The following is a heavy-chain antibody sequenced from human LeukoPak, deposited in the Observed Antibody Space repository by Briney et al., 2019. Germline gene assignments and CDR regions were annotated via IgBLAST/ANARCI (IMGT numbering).Heavy chain of an antibody. V-gene: IGHV3-23*01. Sequence: GGSLRLSCVASGFTFSSYAMSWVRQAPGKGLEWVSAISGSGGSTYYADSVKGRFTISRDNSKNTLYLQMNSLRAEDTAVYYCAKDLPPDYDILSGYYNCWGQGTLVTVSS. J-gene: IGHJ1*01. D-gene: IGHD3-9*01. CDR1: GFTFSSYA. CDR3: AKDLPPDYDILSGYYNC. CDR2: ISGSGGST.